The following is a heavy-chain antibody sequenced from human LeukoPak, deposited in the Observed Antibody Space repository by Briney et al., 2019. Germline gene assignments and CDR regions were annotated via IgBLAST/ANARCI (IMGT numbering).Heavy chain of an antibody. CDR1: GGSISRNY. V-gene: IGHV4-59*01. CDR2: IYYSETT. CDR3: ARGQQQLALTVYYYGMDV. D-gene: IGHD6-13*01. Sequence: SETLSLTCTVSGGSISRNYWNWIRQPPGKGLEWIGNIYYSETTNYNPSLKSRVSISVDTSKNLLSLKLSSVTAADTAVYYCARGQQQLALTVYYYGMDVWGQGTTVTVSS. J-gene: IGHJ6*02.